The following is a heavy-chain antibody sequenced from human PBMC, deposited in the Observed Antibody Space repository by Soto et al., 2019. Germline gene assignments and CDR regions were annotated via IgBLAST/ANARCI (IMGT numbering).Heavy chain of an antibody. CDR1: GFTFTAKA. Sequence: EVHLLESGEALVRPGGSLRLPFEAPGFTFTAKALSWARKPPGKGLEWVSTVSTGAETTDYADSVKGRFTISRDNSKNTLNLQMNSLRVEDTALYYCASTYSSEGWYFDYWGQGTLVTVSS. D-gene: IGHD6-25*01. J-gene: IGHJ4*02. CDR2: VSTGAETT. V-gene: IGHV3-23*01. CDR3: ASTYSSEGWYFDY.